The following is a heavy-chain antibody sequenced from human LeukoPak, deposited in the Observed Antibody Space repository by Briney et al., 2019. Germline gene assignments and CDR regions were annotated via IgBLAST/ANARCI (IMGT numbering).Heavy chain of an antibody. Sequence: PGGSLRLSCAASGFTFSSYWMSWVRQAPGKGLEWVAFIRYDGSSKYYADSVKGRFTISRDNSKNTLYLQMNSLRTEDTAVYYCAKDHSAAGYYISPGDYWGQGTLVTVSS. J-gene: IGHJ4*02. CDR1: GFTFSSYW. CDR2: IRYDGSSK. D-gene: IGHD3-9*01. V-gene: IGHV3-30*02. CDR3: AKDHSAAGYYISPGDY.